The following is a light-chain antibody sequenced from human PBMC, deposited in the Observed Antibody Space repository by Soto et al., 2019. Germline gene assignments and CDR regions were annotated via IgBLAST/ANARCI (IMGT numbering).Light chain of an antibody. J-gene: IGLJ2*01. CDR2: YDD. CDR1: SSNVGNNA. Sequence: QSLLTQPPSVSESPRQRVTISCSGSSSNVGNNAVNWYQQLPGKAPKLLIYYDDLLPSGVSDRFSGSKSGTSASLAISGLQSEDEADYYCAVWDDSLNGVVFGGGTKVTV. CDR3: AVWDDSLNGVV. V-gene: IGLV1-36*01.